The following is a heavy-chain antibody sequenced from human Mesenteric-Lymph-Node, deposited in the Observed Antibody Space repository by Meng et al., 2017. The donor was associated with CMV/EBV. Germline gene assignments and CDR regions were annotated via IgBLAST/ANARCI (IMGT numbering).Heavy chain of an antibody. Sequence: ASVKVSCKASGYTFTTHDINWVRQATGQGLEWMGWMNPNSGNTGCAQKFQGRVTMTGDTSTTTAYMELSSLRSEDTAVYYCASALGSLSYYDSSGAHFDYWGQGALVTVSS. V-gene: IGHV1-8*02. CDR3: ASALGSLSYYDSSGAHFDY. D-gene: IGHD3-22*01. J-gene: IGHJ4*02. CDR1: GYTFTTHD. CDR2: MNPNSGNT.